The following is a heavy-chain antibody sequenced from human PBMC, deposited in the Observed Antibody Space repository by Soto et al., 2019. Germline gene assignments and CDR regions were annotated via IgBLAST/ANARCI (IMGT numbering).Heavy chain of an antibody. CDR2: ISGSGGST. V-gene: IGHV3-23*01. CDR1: GFTFSSYP. J-gene: IGHJ6*03. CDR3: AKDARVVPAAITKGQGYYYYYYMDV. Sequence: GGSLRLSCAASGFTFSSYPMSWVRQAPGKGLERVSAISGSGGSTYYADSVKGRFTISRDNSKNTLYLQMNSLRAEDTAVYYCAKDARVVPAAITKGQGYYYYYYMDVWGKGTTVNVSS. D-gene: IGHD2-2*02.